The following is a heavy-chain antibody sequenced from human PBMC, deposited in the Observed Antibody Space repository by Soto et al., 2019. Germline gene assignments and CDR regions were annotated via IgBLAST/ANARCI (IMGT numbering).Heavy chain of an antibody. J-gene: IGHJ4*02. V-gene: IGHV4-30-2*01. CDR1: GGSISSGGYS. Sequence: QLQLQEFGSGLVKPSQTLSLTCAVSGGSISSGGYSWSWIRQPPGKGLEWIGYIYHSGSTYYYPALTSRVTLSVDRSKNQFSLKLSSVTAADTAVYYWGRVPDYCGQGTLVTVSS. CDR3: GRVPDY. CDR2: IYHSGST.